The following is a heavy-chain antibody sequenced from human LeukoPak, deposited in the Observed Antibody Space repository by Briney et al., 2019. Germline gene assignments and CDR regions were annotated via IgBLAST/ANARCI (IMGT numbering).Heavy chain of an antibody. Sequence: GGSLRLSCAASGFTVSRNYVSWVRQAPGKGLEWVSVLYSGGSTYYTDSVKGRFTISRDNSKNTLFLQMNSLRVEDTAVYYCASPLIVASAFDIWGQGTMVTVSS. CDR2: LYSGGST. J-gene: IGHJ3*02. CDR3: ASPLIVASAFDI. CDR1: GFTVSRNY. V-gene: IGHV3-66*02. D-gene: IGHD2-15*01.